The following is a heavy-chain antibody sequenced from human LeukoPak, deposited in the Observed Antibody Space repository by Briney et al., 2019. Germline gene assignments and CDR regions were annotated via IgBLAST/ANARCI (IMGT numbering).Heavy chain of an antibody. Sequence: ASVKVSCKASGYPFTDFPISWVRLAPGQGFEWMGWIITFNGDTNYAQKLHGRVTMTRNTSPNTVDMELKNLTSDDTAVYYCARGPPGNQRFYDSWGQGTLVTVSS. J-gene: IGHJ5*01. D-gene: IGHD1-26*01. CDR3: ARGPPGNQRFYDS. V-gene: IGHV1-18*01. CDR1: GYPFTDFP. CDR2: IITFNGDT.